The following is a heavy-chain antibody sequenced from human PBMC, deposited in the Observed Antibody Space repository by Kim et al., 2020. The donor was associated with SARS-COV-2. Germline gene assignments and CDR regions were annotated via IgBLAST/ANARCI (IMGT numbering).Heavy chain of an antibody. D-gene: IGHD4-17*01. CDR1: GYTFTSYY. J-gene: IGHJ4*02. Sequence: ASVKVSCKASGYTFTSYYMHWVRQAPGQGLEWMGIINPSGGSTSYAQEFQGRVTMTRDTSTSTVYMELSSLRSEDTAVYYCARWAVTTVFDYWGQGTLVTVSS. CDR2: INPSGGST. V-gene: IGHV1-46*01. CDR3: ARWAVTTVFDY.